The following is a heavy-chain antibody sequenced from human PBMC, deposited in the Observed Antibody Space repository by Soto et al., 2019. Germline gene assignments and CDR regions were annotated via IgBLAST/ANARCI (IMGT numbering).Heavy chain of an antibody. CDR2: IYYSGST. CDR1: GGSISSSSYY. J-gene: IGHJ6*02. CDR3: ARHEDYGDYRVRYGMDV. Sequence: SETLSLTCTVSGGSISSSSYYWGWIRQPPGKGLEWIGSIYYSGSTYYNPSLKSRVTISVDTSKNQFSLKLSSVTAADTAVYYCARHEDYGDYRVRYGMDVWGQGTTVTISS. D-gene: IGHD4-17*01. V-gene: IGHV4-39*01.